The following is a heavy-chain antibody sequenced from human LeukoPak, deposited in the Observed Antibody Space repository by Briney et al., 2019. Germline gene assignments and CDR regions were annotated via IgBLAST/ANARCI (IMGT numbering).Heavy chain of an antibody. CDR1: GGSISSSSSY. V-gene: IGHV4-39*07. J-gene: IGHJ6*03. D-gene: IGHD3-10*01. CDR3: ASMVRGATNPYYYYYYMDV. CDR2: INHSGST. Sequence: SETLSLTCTVSGGSISSSSSYWGWIRQPPGKGLEWIGEINHSGSTNYNPSLKSRVTISVDTSKNQFSLKLSSVTAADTAVYYCASMVRGATNPYYYYYYMDVWGKGTTVTVSS.